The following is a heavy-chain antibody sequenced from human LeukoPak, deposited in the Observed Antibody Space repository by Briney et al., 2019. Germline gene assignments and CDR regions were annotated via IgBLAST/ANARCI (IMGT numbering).Heavy chain of an antibody. D-gene: IGHD5-18*01. CDR2: IIPILGIA. CDR3: AKTDTAMVDY. Sequence: SVKVSCKVSGYTLTELSMHWVRQAPGQGLEWMGRIIPILGIANYAQKFQGRVTITADKSTSTAYMELSSLRSEDTAVYYCAKTDTAMVDYWGQGTLVTVSS. J-gene: IGHJ4*02. CDR1: GYTLTELS. V-gene: IGHV1-69*02.